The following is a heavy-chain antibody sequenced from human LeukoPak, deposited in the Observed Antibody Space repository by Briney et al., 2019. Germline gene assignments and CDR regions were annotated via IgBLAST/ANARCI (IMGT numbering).Heavy chain of an antibody. CDR3: AKGYYYGSGSHGDYFDY. CDR1: GFTFSSYA. J-gene: IGHJ4*02. V-gene: IGHV3-23*01. Sequence: GGSLRLSCAASGFTFSSYAMSWVRQAPGKGLEWVSAISGSGGSTYYADPVKGRFTISRDNSKNTLYLQMNSLRAEDTAVYYCAKGYYYGSGSHGDYFDYWGQGTLVTVSS. CDR2: ISGSGGST. D-gene: IGHD3-10*01.